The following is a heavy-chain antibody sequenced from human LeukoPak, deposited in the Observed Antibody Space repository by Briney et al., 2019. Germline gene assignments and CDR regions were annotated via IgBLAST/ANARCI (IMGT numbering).Heavy chain of an antibody. CDR1: GYTFTSYG. J-gene: IGHJ3*02. CDR2: ISAYNGNT. V-gene: IGHV1-18*01. CDR3: ARGYDILTGYSDDAFDI. D-gene: IGHD3-9*01. Sequence: ASVKVSCKASGYTFTSYGINWVRQAPGQGLEWMGWISAYNGNTNYAQKLQGRVTMTTDTSTSTAYMELRSLRSDDTAVYYCARGYDILTGYSDDAFDIWGQGTMVTVSS.